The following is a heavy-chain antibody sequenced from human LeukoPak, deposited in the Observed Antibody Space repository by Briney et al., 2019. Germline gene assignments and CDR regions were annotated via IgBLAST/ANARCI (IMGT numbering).Heavy chain of an antibody. J-gene: IGHJ2*01. V-gene: IGHV3-64*01. CDR3: AKDRAAAGTRWYFDL. CDR1: GFTFSSYA. Sequence: PGGSLRLSCAASGFTFSSYAMHWVRQAPGKGLEYVSAISSNGGSTYYANSVKGRFTISRDNSKNTLYLQMNSLRAEDTAVYYCAKDRAAAGTRWYFDLWGRGTLVTVSS. D-gene: IGHD6-13*01. CDR2: ISSNGGST.